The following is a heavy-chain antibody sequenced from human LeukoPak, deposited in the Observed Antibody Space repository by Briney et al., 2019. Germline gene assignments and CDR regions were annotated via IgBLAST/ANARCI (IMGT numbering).Heavy chain of an antibody. CDR2: IYHSGSN. CDR3: ARVVRNSGTIDY. CDR1: GYSISSGSC. D-gene: IGHD3-10*01. Sequence: ASETLSLTCTVSGYSISSGSCWGWTREPPGEGLDWSGSIYHSGSNFSNPSLKSRVTILIDKTKNHFSLSLSPVPAAALAFFFRARVVRNSGTIDYWGQGTLVTVSS. V-gene: IGHV4-38-2*02. J-gene: IGHJ4*02.